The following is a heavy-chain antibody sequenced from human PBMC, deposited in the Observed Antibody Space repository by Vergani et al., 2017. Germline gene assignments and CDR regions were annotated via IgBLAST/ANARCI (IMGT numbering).Heavy chain of an antibody. CDR2: IYPGDSDT. CDR1: GYSFTSYW. Sequence: EVQLVQSGAEVKKPGESLKISCKGSGYSFTSYWIGWVRQMPGKGLEWMGIIYPGDSDTRYSPSFQGQVTISAAKSIITAYLQWSRLKASDTAMYYCARHQXGSGYERRPYYYYYGMDVWGQGTTVTVSS. D-gene: IGHD5-12*01. CDR3: ARHQXGSGYERRPYYYYYGMDV. J-gene: IGHJ6*02. V-gene: IGHV5-51*01.